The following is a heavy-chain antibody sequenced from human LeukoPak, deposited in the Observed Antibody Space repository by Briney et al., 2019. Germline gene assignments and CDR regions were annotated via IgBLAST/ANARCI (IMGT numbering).Heavy chain of an antibody. CDR2: IYQSGNT. D-gene: IGHD3-10*01. Sequence: SETLSLTCSVSGYSITSGYYWGWIRQPPGKGLEWIGSIYQSGNTYYDPSLKSRVTISVDTSKNQFSLKLTSVTAADTAVYFCARGGYYGSGNDFRFDPWGQGTLVTVSS. J-gene: IGHJ5*02. CDR3: ARGGYYGSGNDFRFDP. CDR1: GYSITSGYY. V-gene: IGHV4-38-2*02.